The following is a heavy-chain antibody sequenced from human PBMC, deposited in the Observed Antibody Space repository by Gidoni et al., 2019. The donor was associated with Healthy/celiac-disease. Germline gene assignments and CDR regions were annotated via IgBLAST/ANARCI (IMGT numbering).Heavy chain of an antibody. CDR3: ARVLGYGSGSYDYFDY. Sequence: QVQLQQWGAGLLKPSETLSLTCAFYGGSFRGYYWSWIRQPPGKGLEWIGEINHSGSTNYSPSLKSRVTISVDTSKNQFSLKLSSVTAADTAVYYCARVLGYGSGSYDYFDYWGQGTLVTVSS. CDR2: INHSGST. V-gene: IGHV4-34*01. CDR1: GGSFRGYY. D-gene: IGHD3-10*01. J-gene: IGHJ4*02.